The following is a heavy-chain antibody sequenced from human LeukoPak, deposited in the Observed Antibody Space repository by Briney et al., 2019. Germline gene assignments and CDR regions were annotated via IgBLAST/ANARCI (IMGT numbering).Heavy chain of an antibody. D-gene: IGHD2-2*02. Sequence: ASVKVSCKASGGTFSSYAISWVRQAPGQGLEWMGGIIPIFDTADYAQNFQGRVTITADESTSTAYMELSRLRSEDTAVYYCRYCSSASCYNDAFDIWGQGTIVTVSS. CDR3: RYCSSASCYNDAFDI. CDR1: GGTFSSYA. J-gene: IGHJ3*02. V-gene: IGHV1-69*13. CDR2: IIPIFDTA.